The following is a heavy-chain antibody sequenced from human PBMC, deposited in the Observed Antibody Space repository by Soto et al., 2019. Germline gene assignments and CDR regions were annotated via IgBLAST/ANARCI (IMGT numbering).Heavy chain of an antibody. J-gene: IGHJ4*02. CDR3: ARGRWGLPLVYYFDY. Sequence: PGGSLRLSCAASGFTVSSNYMSWVRQAPGKGLEWVSVIYSGGSTYYADSVKGRFTISRDNSKNTLYLQMNSLRAEDTAVYYCARGRWGLPLVYYFDYWGKGTLVTVSS. CDR2: IYSGGST. D-gene: IGHD1-26*01. V-gene: IGHV3-53*01. CDR1: GFTVSSNY.